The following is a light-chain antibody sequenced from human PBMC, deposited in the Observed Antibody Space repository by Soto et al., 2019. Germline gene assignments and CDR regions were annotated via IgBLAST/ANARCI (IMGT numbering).Light chain of an antibody. J-gene: IGKJ1*01. CDR3: QQYGSSPRT. Sequence: EIVLTQSPGTLSLSPGERATLSCRASQTVSTNYLAWYQQKSGQAPRLLIYGASKRVTGIPDRFSGSGSGTDFALTISRLEPEDFAVYCCQQYGSSPRTFGQGTKVDIK. CDR2: GAS. CDR1: QTVSTNY. V-gene: IGKV3-20*01.